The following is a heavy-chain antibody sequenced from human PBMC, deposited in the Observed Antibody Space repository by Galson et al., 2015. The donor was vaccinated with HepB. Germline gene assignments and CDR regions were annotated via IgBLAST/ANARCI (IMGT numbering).Heavy chain of an antibody. CDR2: ISYNGSNK. CDR3: AKDLYYDFWSGSYNSYYYGMDV. V-gene: IGHV3-30*18. CDR1: GFTFNTYD. Sequence: SLRLSCAASGFTFNTYDMHWVRQAPGKGLEWVAVISYNGSNKYYADSVKGRFTISRDNSNDTLCLQMNSLRTEDTAVYYCAKDLYYDFWSGSYNSYYYGMDVWGQGTTVTVSS. J-gene: IGHJ6*02. D-gene: IGHD3-3*01.